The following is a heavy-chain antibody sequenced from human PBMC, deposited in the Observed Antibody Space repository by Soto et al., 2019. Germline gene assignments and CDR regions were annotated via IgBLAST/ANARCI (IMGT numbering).Heavy chain of an antibody. V-gene: IGHV3-30-3*01. CDR2: ISYDGSNK. J-gene: IGHJ6*02. CDR3: ARETYYDFWSGPYYGMVV. Sequence: GGALRLSCAASRFTFSCYAMHWVLQAPGKGLEWVGVISYDGSNKYYADSVKGRFTISRDNSKNTLYLQMNSLRAEDTAVYYCARETYYDFWSGPYYGMVVWGQGTTVTVSS. D-gene: IGHD3-3*01. CDR1: RFTFSCYA.